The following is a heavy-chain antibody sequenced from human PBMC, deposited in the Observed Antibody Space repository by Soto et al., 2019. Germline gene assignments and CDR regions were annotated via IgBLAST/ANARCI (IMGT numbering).Heavy chain of an antibody. CDR1: GYTFTGYY. V-gene: IGHV1-2*04. J-gene: IGHJ5*02. D-gene: IGHD5-12*01. CDR2: INPNSGGT. Sequence: ASVKVSCKASGYTFTGYYMHWVRQAPGQGLEWMGWINPNSGGTNYAQKFQGWVTMTRDTSISTAYMELSRLRSDDTAVYYCARDGSTIESGYDYFPFDPWGQGTLVTVSS. CDR3: ARDGSTIESGYDYFPFDP.